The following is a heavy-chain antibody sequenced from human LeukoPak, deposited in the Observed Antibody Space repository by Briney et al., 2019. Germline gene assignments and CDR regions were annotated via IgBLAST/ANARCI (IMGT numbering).Heavy chain of an antibody. CDR1: GYKFTKYW. Sequence: GESLKISCKASGYKFTKYWIGWVRQMPGKGLGWMGIIYPGDSETRYSPSFQGQVTISADKSISTAYLQWSSLKASDTAMYYCARHGTIFGVVTHYYGMDVWGQGTTVTVSS. V-gene: IGHV5-51*01. D-gene: IGHD3-3*01. J-gene: IGHJ6*02. CDR2: IYPGDSET. CDR3: ARHGTIFGVVTHYYGMDV.